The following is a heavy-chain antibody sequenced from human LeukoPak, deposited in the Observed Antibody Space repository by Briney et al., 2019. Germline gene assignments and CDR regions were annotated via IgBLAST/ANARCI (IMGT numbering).Heavy chain of an antibody. D-gene: IGHD3-22*01. CDR3: ARDSSGSIFDI. CDR2: ISSSSSYI. Sequence: WGSLRLSCAASGFTFSSYSMNWVRQAPGKGLEWVSSISSSSSYIYYADSVKGRFTISRDNAKDSLYLQMKSLRAEDTAVYYCARDSSGSIFDIWGEGTMVTVSS. V-gene: IGHV3-21*03. CDR1: GFTFSSYS. J-gene: IGHJ3*02.